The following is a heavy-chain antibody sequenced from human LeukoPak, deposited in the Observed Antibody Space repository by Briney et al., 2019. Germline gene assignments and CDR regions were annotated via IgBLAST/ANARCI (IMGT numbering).Heavy chain of an antibody. V-gene: IGHV4-59*01. CDR1: GGSISSYY. J-gene: IGHJ4*02. CDR3: ARGPYNTGWYLGFDY. D-gene: IGHD6-19*01. Sequence: PSETLSLTCTVSGGSISSYYWSWIRQPPGKGLEWIGHIYYSGSTNYNPSLKSRVTISVDTSKNQFSLKLSSVTAADTAVYYCARGPYNTGWYLGFDYWGQGTLVTVSS. CDR2: IYYSGST.